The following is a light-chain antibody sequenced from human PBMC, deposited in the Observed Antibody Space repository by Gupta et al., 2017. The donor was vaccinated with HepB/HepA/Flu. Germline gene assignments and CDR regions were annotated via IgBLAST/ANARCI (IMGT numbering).Light chain of an antibody. CDR3: QQSDNSPWT. Sequence: DIQMTQSPSSLSASVGDRVIITCRTTHDISRYLNWYQQRPGQAPKLLIYLSSSLQKGVPSRFSGSGSGTXFTLTIXRLQPEEFATYFSQQSDNSPWTFGXATKVEIK. J-gene: IGKJ1*01. CDR1: HDISRY. CDR2: LSS. V-gene: IGKV1-39*01.